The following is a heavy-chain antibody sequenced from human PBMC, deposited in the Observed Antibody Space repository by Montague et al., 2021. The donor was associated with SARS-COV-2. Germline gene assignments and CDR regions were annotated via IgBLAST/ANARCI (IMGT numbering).Heavy chain of an antibody. D-gene: IGHD2-2*01. V-gene: IGHV4-34*01. CDR2: IDHSGNT. CDR1: GGSFSTYY. J-gene: IGHJ3*02. Sequence: TLSLTCAVYGGSFSTYYWAWIRQSPGKGLEWIGNIDHSGNTNYNPSLKSRVSISVDTSKNQFSLKLSSVTAADTAVYYCARLSHKMPEAAFDIWGQGTMVTVSS. CDR3: ARLSHKMPEAAFDI.